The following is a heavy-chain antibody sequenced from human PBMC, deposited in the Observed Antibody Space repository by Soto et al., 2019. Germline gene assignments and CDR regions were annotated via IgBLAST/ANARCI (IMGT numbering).Heavy chain of an antibody. Sequence: GGSLRLSCAASGFSFNSYEMNWVRQSPGKGLEFVSYIDTRATTITYAEAVKGRFAISRDNAKNSLYLQMNSLRSEDTALYYCAKDMGYDLSPLGFFDYWGQGTLVTVSS. D-gene: IGHD5-12*01. J-gene: IGHJ4*02. CDR2: IDTRATTI. CDR1: GFSFNSYE. CDR3: AKDMGYDLSPLGFFDY. V-gene: IGHV3-48*03.